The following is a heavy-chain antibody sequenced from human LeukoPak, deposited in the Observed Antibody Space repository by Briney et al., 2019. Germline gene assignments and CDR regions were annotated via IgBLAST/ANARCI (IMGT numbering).Heavy chain of an antibody. Sequence: ASVKVSCKASGYTFTSYYMHWVRQAPGQGLEWMGIINPSGGSTSYAQKFQGRVTMTRDMSTSTVYMELSSLRSEDTAVYYCARRSPLNSAPGPFDAFDIWGQGTMVTVSS. V-gene: IGHV1-46*01. D-gene: IGHD2/OR15-2a*01. CDR3: ARRSPLNSAPGPFDAFDI. CDR2: INPSGGST. J-gene: IGHJ3*02. CDR1: GYTFTSYY.